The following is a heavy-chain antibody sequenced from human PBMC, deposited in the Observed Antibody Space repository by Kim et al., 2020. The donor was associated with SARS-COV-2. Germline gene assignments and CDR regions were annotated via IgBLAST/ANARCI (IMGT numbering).Heavy chain of an antibody. D-gene: IGHD1-26*01. J-gene: IGHJ5*02. V-gene: IGHV4-39*01. CDR1: SGYITNSYYY. CDR3: VGSSGSYPTDWFDP. Sequence: SETLSLTCTVSSGYITNSYYYWGWIRQPPGKGLVWIGIFYYSGCTYYNPSLQSRATISVDTSMNEFSLRLASVTATDTATYYCVGSSGSYPTDWFDPWG. CDR2: FYYSGCT.